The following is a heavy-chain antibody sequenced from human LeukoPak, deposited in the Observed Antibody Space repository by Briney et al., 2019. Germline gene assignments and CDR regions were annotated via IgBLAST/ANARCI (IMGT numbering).Heavy chain of an antibody. CDR1: GYTFTGYY. J-gene: IGHJ4*02. D-gene: IGHD2-2*01. CDR3: ARSVAFHCSSTSCYESLYYFDY. V-gene: IGHV1-2*06. CDR2: INHNSGGT. Sequence: ASVKVSCKASGYTFTGYYMHWVRQAPGQGLEWMGRINHNSGGTNYAQKFQGRVTMTRDTSISTAYMELSRLRSDDTAVYYCARSVAFHCSSTSCYESLYYFDYWGQGTLVTVSS.